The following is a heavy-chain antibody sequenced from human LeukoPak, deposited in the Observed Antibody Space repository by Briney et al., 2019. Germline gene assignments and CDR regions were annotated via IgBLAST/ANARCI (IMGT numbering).Heavy chain of an antibody. CDR2: INPNSGGT. D-gene: IGHD3-16*01. Sequence: ASVKVSCKASGYTFTGYYMHWVRQAPGQGLEWMGWINPNSGGTNYAQKFQGRVTMTRDTSISTAYMELSRLRSDDTAVYYCARELKTYYYYYMDVLGKGTTVTVSS. CDR3: ARELKTYYYYYMDV. V-gene: IGHV1-2*02. CDR1: GYTFTGYY. J-gene: IGHJ6*03.